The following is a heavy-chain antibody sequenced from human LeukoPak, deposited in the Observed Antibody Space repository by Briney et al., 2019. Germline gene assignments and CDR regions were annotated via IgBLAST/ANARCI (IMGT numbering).Heavy chain of an antibody. CDR1: GGSFSGYY. CDR2: IYTTGST. J-gene: IGHJ4*02. Sequence: SETLSLTCAVYGGSFSGYYWSWIRQPAGKGLEWLGHIYTTGSTNYDPSLKSRVTMSVDTSKNQFSLKLSSVTAADTAVYYCAREPRLAGATAYYFDYWGQGTLVTVSS. D-gene: IGHD1-26*01. CDR3: AREPRLAGATAYYFDY. V-gene: IGHV4-4*07.